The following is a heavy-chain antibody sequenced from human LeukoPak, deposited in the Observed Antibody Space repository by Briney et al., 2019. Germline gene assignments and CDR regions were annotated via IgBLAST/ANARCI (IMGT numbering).Heavy chain of an antibody. D-gene: IGHD1-26*01. J-gene: IGHJ2*01. CDR2: IWYGGSNK. V-gene: IGHV3-30*02. CDR3: AKDKSSLWEGYFDL. Sequence: GGSLRLSCAASGFTFSSYGMHWVRQAPGKGLEWVAVIWYGGSNKYYADSVKGRFTISRDNSKNTLYLQMNSLRAEDTAVYYCAKDKSSLWEGYFDLWGRGTLVTVSS. CDR1: GFTFSSYG.